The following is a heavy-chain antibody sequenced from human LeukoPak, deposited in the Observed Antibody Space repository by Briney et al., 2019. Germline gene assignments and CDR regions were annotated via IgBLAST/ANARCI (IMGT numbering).Heavy chain of an antibody. J-gene: IGHJ4*02. CDR1: GFTFSSYW. V-gene: IGHV3-7*01. Sequence: GGSLRLSCAASGFTFSSYWMSWVRQAPGKGLEWVANIKKDGSEKYYVDSVKGRFTISRDNAKTSLYLQMNSLRAEGTAVYYCARDLSGVAGYTYGRGIDYWGQGTLVTVSS. D-gene: IGHD5-18*01. CDR3: ARDLSGVAGYTYGRGIDY. CDR2: IKKDGSEK.